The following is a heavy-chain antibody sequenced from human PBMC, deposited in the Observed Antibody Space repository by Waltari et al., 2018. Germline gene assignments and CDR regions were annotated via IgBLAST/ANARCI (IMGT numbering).Heavy chain of an antibody. CDR2: KWYDGSNK. D-gene: IGHD3-10*01. CDR3: AREEWYYGSGSWFDP. V-gene: IGHV3-33*01. CDR1: GFTFSSYG. Sequence: QVQLVESGAGVVQPGRSLRLSCAASGFTFSSYGMHWLRQAPGKGLEWVAVKWYDGSNKYYADSVKGRFTISRDNSKNTLYLQMNSLRAEDTAVYYCAREEWYYGSGSWFDPWGQGTLVTVSS. J-gene: IGHJ5*02.